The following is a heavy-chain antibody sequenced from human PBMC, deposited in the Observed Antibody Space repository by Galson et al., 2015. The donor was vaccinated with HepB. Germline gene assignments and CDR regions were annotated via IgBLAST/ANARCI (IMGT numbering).Heavy chain of an antibody. CDR1: GFTFDDYA. Sequence: SLRLSCAASGFTFDDYAMHWVRQAPGKGLEWVSGISWNSGSIGYADSVKGRFTISRDNAKNSLYLQMNSLRAEDTALYYCASMWLARTEGAFDIWGQGTMVTVSS. CDR2: ISWNSGSI. V-gene: IGHV3-9*01. J-gene: IGHJ3*02. CDR3: ASMWLARTEGAFDI. D-gene: IGHD3-22*01.